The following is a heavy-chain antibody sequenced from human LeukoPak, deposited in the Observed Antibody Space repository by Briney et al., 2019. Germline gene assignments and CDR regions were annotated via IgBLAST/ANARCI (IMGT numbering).Heavy chain of an antibody. CDR3: ARDRLPLWFGELLAPNWFDP. J-gene: IGHJ5*02. D-gene: IGHD3-10*01. CDR1: GGTFSSYA. CDR2: IIPILGIA. Sequence: SVKVSCKASGGTFSSYAISWVRQAPGQGHEWMGRIIPILGIANYAQKFQGRVTITADKSTSTAYMELSSLRSEDTAVYYCARDRLPLWFGELLAPNWFDPWGQGTLVTVSS. V-gene: IGHV1-69*04.